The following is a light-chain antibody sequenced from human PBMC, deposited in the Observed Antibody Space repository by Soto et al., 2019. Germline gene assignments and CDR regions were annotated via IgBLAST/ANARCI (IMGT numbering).Light chain of an antibody. CDR2: EVT. Sequence: QSALTQPPSASGSPGQSVTISCTGTSSDVGAYNYVSWYQQHAGKAPKLVIYEVTKRPSGVPDRFSGSKSANTDSLTVSGLQDEDEAAYYCSSFASSNTWVFGGGTKLTVL. CDR3: SSFASSNTWV. CDR1: SSDVGAYNY. J-gene: IGLJ3*02. V-gene: IGLV2-8*01.